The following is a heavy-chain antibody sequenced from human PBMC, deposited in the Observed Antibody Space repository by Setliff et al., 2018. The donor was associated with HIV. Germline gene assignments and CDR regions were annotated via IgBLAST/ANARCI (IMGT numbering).Heavy chain of an antibody. V-gene: IGHV1-18*01. J-gene: IGHJ4*02. CDR3: ARDKTYYDFLTGSYSSGYFDY. D-gene: IGHD3-9*01. Sequence: ASVKVSCKASGYTFTSYGISWVRQAPGQGLEWMGWISAYNGNTNYAQKFQGRVTMTTDTSASTAYMELRSLRSDDTAVYYCARDKTYYDFLTGSYSSGYFDYWGQGTLVTVSS. CDR2: ISAYNGNT. CDR1: GYTFTSYG.